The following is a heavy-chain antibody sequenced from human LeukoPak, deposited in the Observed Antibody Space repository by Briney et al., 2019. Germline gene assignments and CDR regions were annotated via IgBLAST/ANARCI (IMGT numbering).Heavy chain of an antibody. CDR2: IYYSGST. D-gene: IGHD6-13*01. CDR1: GGSISSSSYY. V-gene: IGHV4-61*01. CDR3: ARGGIAAAGNE. Sequence: SETLSLTCTVSGGSISSSSYYWSWIRQPPGKGLEWIGYIYYSGSTNYNPSLKSRVTISVDTSKNQFSLKLSSVTAADTAVYYCARGGIAAAGNEWGQGTLVTVSS. J-gene: IGHJ4*02.